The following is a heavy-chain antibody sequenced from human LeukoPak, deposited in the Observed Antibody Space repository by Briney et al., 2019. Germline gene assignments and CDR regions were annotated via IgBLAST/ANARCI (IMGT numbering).Heavy chain of an antibody. CDR1: GGSISSGGYY. J-gene: IGHJ4*02. V-gene: IGHV4-31*03. CDR2: IYYSGST. Sequence: SETLSLTCTVSGGSISSGGYYWSWIRQHPGKGLEWIGYIYYSGSTYYNPSLKSRVTISVDTSKNQFSLKLSSVTAADTAVYYCARVGAGHFPEFYFDYWGQGTLVTVSS. CDR3: ARVGAGHFPEFYFDY. D-gene: IGHD6-19*01.